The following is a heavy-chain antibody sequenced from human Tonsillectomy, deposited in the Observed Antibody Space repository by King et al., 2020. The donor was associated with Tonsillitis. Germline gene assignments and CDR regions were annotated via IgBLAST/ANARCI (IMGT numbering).Heavy chain of an antibody. CDR1: GYSFTSYW. CDR2: IDPSDSYT. D-gene: IGHD2-8*01. Sequence: QLVQSGGELKKPGESLRISCQGSGYSFTSYWITWVRQLRGKGLEGMGRIDPSDSYTKYSSSFQGHVTISVDGSISTAYMQWSSLRASETATYYCAGLEHYYCTGCSRYGMDVWGQGTPVTVSS. V-gene: IGHV5-10-1*03. CDR3: AGLEHYYCTGCSRYGMDV. J-gene: IGHJ6*02.